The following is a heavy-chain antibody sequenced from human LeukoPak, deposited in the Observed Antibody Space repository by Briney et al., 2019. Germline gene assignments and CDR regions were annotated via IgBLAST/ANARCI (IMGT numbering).Heavy chain of an antibody. V-gene: IGHV4-4*07. Sequence: PSGTLSLTCTVSGGSISSYYWSWIRQPAGKGLEWIGRIYTSGSTNYNPSLKSRVTISVDKSKNQFSLKLSSVTAADTAVYYCARLGDSSGNSAFDIWGQGTMVTVSS. J-gene: IGHJ3*02. CDR1: GGSISSYY. CDR2: IYTSGST. D-gene: IGHD3-22*01. CDR3: ARLGDSSGNSAFDI.